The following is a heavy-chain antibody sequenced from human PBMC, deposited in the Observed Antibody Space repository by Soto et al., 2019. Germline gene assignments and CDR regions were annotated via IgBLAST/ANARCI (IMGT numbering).Heavy chain of an antibody. J-gene: IGHJ4*02. Sequence: SETLSLTCTVSADSTSFRDSYWGWIRQPPGEGLQWIGSSSHSGCTFYNPSLKGPVDISIDASRRQSSLQLTAVTAADSAIYYCTRHRIEVVLRGFVDWGQGRPVTVSS. CDR3: TRHRIEVVLRGFVD. CDR2: SSHSGCT. CDR1: ADSTSFRDSY. D-gene: IGHD2-21*01. V-gene: IGHV4-39*01.